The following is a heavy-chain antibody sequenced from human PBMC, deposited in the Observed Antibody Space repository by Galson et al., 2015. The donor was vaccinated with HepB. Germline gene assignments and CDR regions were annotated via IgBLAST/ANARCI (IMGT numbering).Heavy chain of an antibody. V-gene: IGHV2-5*01. J-gene: IGHJ4*02. CDR1: GFSLSSSGVG. D-gene: IGHD3-22*01. CDR2: FYWNDDE. Sequence: PALVKPTQTLTLTCTFSGFSLSSSGVGVGWIRQPPGKALEWLALFYWNDDESYSPSLKSRLTITKDASKNQVVLTMTNMDPVDTATYYCAHRQYDSGGDRYVYWGQGTLVTVSS. CDR3: AHRQYDSGGDRYVY.